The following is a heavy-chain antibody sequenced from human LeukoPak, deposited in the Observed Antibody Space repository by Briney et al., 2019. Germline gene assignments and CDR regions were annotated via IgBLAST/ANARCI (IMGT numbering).Heavy chain of an antibody. Sequence: SETLSLTCSVSGVSISTYYWIWIRQPPAKGLEWMGFFSYSGSTNYNPSLKSRVTMSVDTSKNQFSLKLSSVTAADTAVYYCARMYSGTSYYFVYWGQGTLVTVSS. D-gene: IGHD1-26*01. V-gene: IGHV4-59*01. CDR1: GVSISTYY. CDR2: FSYSGST. CDR3: ARMYSGTSYYFVY. J-gene: IGHJ4*02.